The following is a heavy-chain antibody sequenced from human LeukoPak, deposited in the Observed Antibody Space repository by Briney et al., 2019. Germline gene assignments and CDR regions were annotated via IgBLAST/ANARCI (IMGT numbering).Heavy chain of an antibody. Sequence: ASVKVSFKASGGTFSSYGISWVRQAPGQGLEWMGWISAYNGNTNYAQKLQGRVTITADESTSTAYMELSSLRPEDTAVYYCARDVYYDFWSGYPINGMDVWGQGTTVTVSS. CDR3: ARDVYYDFWSGYPINGMDV. CDR1: GGTFSSYG. J-gene: IGHJ6*02. CDR2: ISAYNGNT. V-gene: IGHV1-18*01. D-gene: IGHD3-3*01.